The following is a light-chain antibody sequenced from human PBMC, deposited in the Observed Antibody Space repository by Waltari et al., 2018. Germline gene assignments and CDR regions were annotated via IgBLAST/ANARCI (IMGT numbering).Light chain of an antibody. CDR2: DVS. V-gene: IGLV2-14*03. CDR1: SSDVGRYNS. CDR3: SSQSSNNVVL. Sequence: QSALTQPASVSGSPGQSITISCTGTSSDVGRYNSVSWYQDHPGQGPKVMIYDVSNRPSGVSARFSGSKSGNTASLTISGLQAEDEADYYCSSQSSNNVVLFGGGTKLTVL. J-gene: IGLJ2*01.